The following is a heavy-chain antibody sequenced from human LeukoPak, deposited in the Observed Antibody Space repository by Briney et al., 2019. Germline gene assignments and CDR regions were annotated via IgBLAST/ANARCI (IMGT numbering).Heavy chain of an antibody. D-gene: IGHD6-6*01. J-gene: IGHJ3*02. CDR3: ARDFRTSSSADAFDI. CDR1: GYTFTSYD. Sequence: GASVKVSCKASGYTFTSYDINWVRQAPGQGLEWMGWISAYNGNTNYEQNLQDRVTMTTDTSTSTAYMELRSLRSDDTAVYYCARDFRTSSSADAFDIWGQGTMVTVSS. V-gene: IGHV1-18*01. CDR2: ISAYNGNT.